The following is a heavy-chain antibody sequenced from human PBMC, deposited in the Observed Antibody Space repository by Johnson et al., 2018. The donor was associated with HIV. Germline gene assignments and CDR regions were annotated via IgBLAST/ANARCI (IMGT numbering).Heavy chain of an antibody. Sequence: QVQLVESGGGVVQPGRSLRLSCVASQFTFSNFGMHWVRQAPGKGLEWVAVISYDGSNKYYADSVKGRFTISRDNSKNTLYLQMNILRAEDTAVYYCARGGSYDSGIIDAFDIWGQGTMVTVSS. D-gene: IGHD3-10*01. CDR1: QFTFSNFG. V-gene: IGHV3-30*03. J-gene: IGHJ3*02. CDR2: ISYDGSNK. CDR3: ARGGSYDSGIIDAFDI.